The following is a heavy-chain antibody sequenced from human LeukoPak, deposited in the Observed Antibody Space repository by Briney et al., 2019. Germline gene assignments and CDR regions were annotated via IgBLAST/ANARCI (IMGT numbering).Heavy chain of an antibody. CDR3: ARDRFDWPQEWYNWFDP. CDR1: GYTLTELS. CDR2: FDPEDGET. J-gene: IGHJ5*02. V-gene: IGHV1-24*01. D-gene: IGHD3-9*01. Sequence: LGASVKVSCKVSGYTLTELSMHWVRQAPGKGLEWMGGFDPEDGETIYAQKFQGRVTMTEDTSTDTAYMELRSLRSDDTAVYYCARDRFDWPQEWYNWFDPWGQGTLVTVSS.